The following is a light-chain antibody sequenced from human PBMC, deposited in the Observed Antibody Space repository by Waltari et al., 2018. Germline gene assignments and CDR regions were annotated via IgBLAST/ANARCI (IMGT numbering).Light chain of an antibody. Sequence: QLVLTQSPSASASLGASVKLTCTLSSGHSSYAIAWHQQQPEKGPRYLMKVNSDGSHKLGGGTPDRFSGSSSGARRYLTISSRQSDDEADYYCQTWGTDIGVFGGGTKLTVL. J-gene: IGLJ3*02. CDR1: SGHSSYA. V-gene: IGLV4-69*01. CDR3: QTWGTDIGV. CDR2: VNSDGSH.